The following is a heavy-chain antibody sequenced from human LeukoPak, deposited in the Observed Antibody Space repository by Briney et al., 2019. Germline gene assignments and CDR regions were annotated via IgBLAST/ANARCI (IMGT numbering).Heavy chain of an antibody. Sequence: SETLSLTCTVSGGSISSSSYYWGWLRQPPGKGLEWIGSIYYSGSTYYNPSLKSRVTISVDTSKNQFSLKLSSVTAADTAVYYCARDVKLRWSIAGDAFDIWGQGTMVTVSS. V-gene: IGHV4-39*07. CDR3: ARDVKLRWSIAGDAFDI. D-gene: IGHD4-23*01. CDR2: IYYSGST. CDR1: GGSISSSSYY. J-gene: IGHJ3*02.